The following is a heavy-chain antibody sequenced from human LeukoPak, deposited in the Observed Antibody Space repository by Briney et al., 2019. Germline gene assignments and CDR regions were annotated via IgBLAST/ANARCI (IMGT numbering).Heavy chain of an antibody. Sequence: PSGTLSLTCGVSGGSISNTNWWTWVRQPPGKGLEWIGEVNLQGSTNYNPSLKSRATISVDTSKSHFSLRLSSVTAADTAVYYCARLKAGYWYFDLWGRGTLVTVSS. V-gene: IGHV4-4*02. J-gene: IGHJ2*01. CDR2: VNLQGST. CDR1: GGSISNTNW. CDR3: ARLKAGYWYFDL. D-gene: IGHD6-19*01.